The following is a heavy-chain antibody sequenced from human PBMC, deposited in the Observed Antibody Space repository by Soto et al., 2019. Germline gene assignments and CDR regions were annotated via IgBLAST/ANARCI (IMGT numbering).Heavy chain of an antibody. CDR2: ISGSGGST. V-gene: IGHV3-23*01. D-gene: IGHD3-10*01. CDR3: AKVSRDYYGSGSYQDAFDI. J-gene: IGHJ3*02. CDR1: GFTFSSYA. Sequence: GGSLRLSCAASGFTFSSYAMSWVRQAPGKGLEWVSAISGSGGSTYYADSVKGRFTISRDNSKNTLYLQMNSLRAEDTAVYYCAKVSRDYYGSGSYQDAFDIWGQGTMVT.